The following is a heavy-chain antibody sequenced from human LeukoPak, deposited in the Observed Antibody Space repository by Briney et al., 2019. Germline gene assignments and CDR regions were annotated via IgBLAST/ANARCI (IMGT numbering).Heavy chain of an antibody. V-gene: IGHV3-43D*04. J-gene: IGHJ4*02. CDR3: ATSPHYDILTGYYLPFDY. CDR2: ISWDGGST. Sequence: QPGGSLRLSCAASGFTFDDYAMPWVRQAPGEGLEWVSLISWDGGSTYCAGSVKGRFTTSRDNSKNSLYLQMNSLRAEDTALYYCATSPHYDILTGYYLPFDYWGQGTLVTVSS. CDR1: GFTFDDYA. D-gene: IGHD3-9*01.